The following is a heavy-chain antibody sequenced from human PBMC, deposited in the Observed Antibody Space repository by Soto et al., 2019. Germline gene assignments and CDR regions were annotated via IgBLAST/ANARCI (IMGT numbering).Heavy chain of an antibody. CDR3: ARRRYYDSTGYFPN. CDR2: VYHRGTP. J-gene: IGHJ4*02. D-gene: IGHD3-22*01. V-gene: IGHV4-4*02. Sequence: PSETLSLTCAVSGDSISSDHWWSWVRQPPGKGLEWIAEVYHRGTPNYSPSLKSRVIISLDKSKNQFSLKLNSMTAADTAVYYCARRRYYDSTGYFPNWGQGTLVTVSS. CDR1: GDSISSDHW.